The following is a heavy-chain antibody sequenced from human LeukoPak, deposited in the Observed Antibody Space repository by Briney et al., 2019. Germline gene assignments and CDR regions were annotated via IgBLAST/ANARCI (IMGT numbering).Heavy chain of an antibody. CDR2: ISPYTGNR. CDR1: GYTFTGYG. CDR3: ARKTGRVEWELLFDP. Sequence: ASVKVSCKASGYTFTGYGISWVRQAPGQGLEWMGWISPYTGNRNYAQNLQGRVTMTTDTSMSTTYMELRSLTSDDTAVYYCARKTGRVEWELLFDPWGQGTLVTVSS. V-gene: IGHV1-18*01. J-gene: IGHJ5*02. D-gene: IGHD1-26*01.